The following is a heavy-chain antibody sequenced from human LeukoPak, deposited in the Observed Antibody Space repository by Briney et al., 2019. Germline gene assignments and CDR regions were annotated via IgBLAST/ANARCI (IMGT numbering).Heavy chain of an antibody. CDR3: ARILTGTTNYYYYYMDV. Sequence: SETLSLTCIVSGGSISSYYWSWIRQPPGKGLEWIAYIYYSGSTNYNPSLKSRVTISVDTSKNQFSLKLSSVTAADTAVYYCARILTGTTNYYYYYMDVWGKGTTVTISS. D-gene: IGHD1-20*01. V-gene: IGHV4-59*01. CDR1: GGSISSYY. J-gene: IGHJ6*03. CDR2: IYYSGST.